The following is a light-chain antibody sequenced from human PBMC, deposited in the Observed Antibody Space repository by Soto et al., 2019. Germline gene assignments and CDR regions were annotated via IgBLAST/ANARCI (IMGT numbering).Light chain of an antibody. J-gene: IGKJ5*01. CDR2: KVS. V-gene: IGKV2-30*01. CDR3: MQALQTFT. Sequence: DIVMTQSPLSLPVTPGEPASISCRSSQGLVYSDGIAYFSWFQHRPGRSPRRLIYKVSNRGSGVPARFRGSGSGTEFTLKISRVEPENVGVYYCMQALQTFTFGQGTRLEIK. CDR1: QGLVYSDGIAY.